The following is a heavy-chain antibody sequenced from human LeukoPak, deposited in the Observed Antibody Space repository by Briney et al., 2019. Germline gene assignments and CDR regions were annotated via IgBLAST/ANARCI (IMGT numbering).Heavy chain of an antibody. V-gene: IGHV1-69*01. J-gene: IGHJ3*02. CDR1: GSTFSSYA. CDR3: ARGRTMIVVVTPFDI. Sequence: SVKVSCKASGSTFSSYAISWVRQAPGQGLEWMGGIIPIFGTANYAQKFQGRVTITADESTSTAYMELSSLRSEDTAVYYCARGRTMIVVVTPFDIWGQGTMVTVSS. CDR2: IIPIFGTA. D-gene: IGHD3-22*01.